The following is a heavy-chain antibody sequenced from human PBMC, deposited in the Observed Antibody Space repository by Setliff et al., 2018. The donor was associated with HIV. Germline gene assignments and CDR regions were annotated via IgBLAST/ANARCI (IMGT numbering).Heavy chain of an antibody. J-gene: IGHJ6*02. CDR3: ARDLYYYDSSGYYPGNYYGMDV. D-gene: IGHD3-22*01. Sequence: SVMVSCKSSGGTFSNYAFSWVRQAPAQGLEWMGGVIPIFDKTTYAQKFQGRVTITADESTSTAYMELSSLRSEDTAVYYCARDLYYYDSSGYYPGNYYGMDVWGQGTTVTVSS. CDR1: GGTFSNYA. CDR2: VIPIFDKT. V-gene: IGHV1-69*13.